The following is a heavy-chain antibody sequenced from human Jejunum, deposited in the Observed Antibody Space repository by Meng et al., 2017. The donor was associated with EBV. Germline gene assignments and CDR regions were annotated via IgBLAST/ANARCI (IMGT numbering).Heavy chain of an antibody. CDR2: INSAGSTT. CDR3: ASGPRGGWYGELGY. CDR1: GFTFSTYG. D-gene: IGHD6-19*01. J-gene: IGHJ4*02. Sequence: SRRSFVKSSGSLVLSGVASGFTFSTYGLPWVRQTTGKGVLVVSRINSAGSTTRYADSVKGRFTISRDNAKKTLYLEMNSLIAEDTAIYFCASGPRGGWYGELGYWGQGTLVTVSS. V-gene: IGHV3-74*01.